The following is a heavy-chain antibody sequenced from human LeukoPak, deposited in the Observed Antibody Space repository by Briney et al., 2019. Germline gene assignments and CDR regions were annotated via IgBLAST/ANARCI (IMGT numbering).Heavy chain of an antibody. Sequence: ASVKVSCKASGYTFTSYGISWGRQAPGQGLEWMGWISAYNGNTNYAQKLQGRVTRTTDTSTRTAYMELRSLRSDDTAVSYCATPDRFGELLLVYWGQGTLVPVSS. CDR2: ISAYNGNT. V-gene: IGHV1-18*04. CDR3: ATPDRFGELLLVY. CDR1: GYTFTSYG. J-gene: IGHJ1*01. D-gene: IGHD3-10*01.